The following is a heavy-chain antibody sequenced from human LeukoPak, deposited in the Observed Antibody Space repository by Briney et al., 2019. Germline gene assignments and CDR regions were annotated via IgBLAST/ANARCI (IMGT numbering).Heavy chain of an antibody. V-gene: IGHV3-30-3*01. CDR1: GFTFSSYS. Sequence: GGSLRLSCAASGFTFSSYSMHWVRQAPGKGLEWVALTSYDGSNKYYADSVKGRFTISRDNSRNTLYLQMNSLRTEDTAMYYCAKDMGYTFGHAFDYWGQGTLVTVSS. CDR2: TSYDGSNK. D-gene: IGHD5-18*01. CDR3: AKDMGYTFGHAFDY. J-gene: IGHJ4*02.